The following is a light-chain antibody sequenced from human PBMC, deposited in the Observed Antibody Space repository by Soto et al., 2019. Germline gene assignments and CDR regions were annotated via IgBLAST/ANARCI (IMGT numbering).Light chain of an antibody. CDR1: NRDVGSYNL. CDR3: QSYDSTLSARYV. J-gene: IGLJ1*01. Sequence: QSALTQPASVSGSPGQSITIACTGTNRDVGSYNLVSWYQQRPGEAPKLIISEVRNRPSGISYRFTGSKSGTSASLAITGLQAEDEGDYYCQSYDSTLSARYVFGTGTKVTVL. V-gene: IGLV2-14*01. CDR2: EVR.